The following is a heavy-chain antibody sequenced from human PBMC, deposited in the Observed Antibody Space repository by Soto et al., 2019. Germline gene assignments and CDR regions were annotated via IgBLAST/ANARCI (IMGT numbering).Heavy chain of an antibody. CDR2: ISGTGASISGTGDNT. CDR3: ARQTLYCSSTKCYYYYMDV. CDR1: GFTFNNYA. Sequence: HPGGSLRLSCAASGFTFNNYAMSWVRQAPGKGLEWVSSISGTGASISGTGDNTFYTDSVKGRFTISRDTSKNTLYLQVNSLRAEDTAVYYCARQTLYCSSTKCYYYYMDVWGKGTAVTVSS. V-gene: IGHV3-23*01. J-gene: IGHJ6*03. D-gene: IGHD2-2*01.